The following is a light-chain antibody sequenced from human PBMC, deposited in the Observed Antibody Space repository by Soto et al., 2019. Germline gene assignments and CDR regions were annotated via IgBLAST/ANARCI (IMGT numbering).Light chain of an antibody. CDR1: QSISSW. J-gene: IGKJ1*01. CDR2: KAS. CDR3: QQAISFPPA. Sequence: PSPLSAPARDKVTITCRASQSISSWLAWNQQKPGKAPKLLIYKASSLESGVPSRCSGIGARTDFTLTISSLRPEDFATYYCQQAISFPPAFGQGTKVDI. V-gene: IGKV1-5*03.